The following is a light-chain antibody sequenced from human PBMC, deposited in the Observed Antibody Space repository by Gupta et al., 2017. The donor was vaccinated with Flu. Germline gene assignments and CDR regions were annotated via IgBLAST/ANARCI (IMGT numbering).Light chain of an antibody. CDR1: QSLLHSNGYNY. Sequence: VPPGPPASICCRSSQSLLHSNGYNYLDCYLKKPGPSQQLLIYLGSRRASGAADRFSGSGSGTDFTLKSSGVEAEDVGVYYCMHVLHTPTFGGGTKVEIK. CDR2: LGS. V-gene: IGKV2-28*01. CDR3: MHVLHTPT. J-gene: IGKJ4*01.